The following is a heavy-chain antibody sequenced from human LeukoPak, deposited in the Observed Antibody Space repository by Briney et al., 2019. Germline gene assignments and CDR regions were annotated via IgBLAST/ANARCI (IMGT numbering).Heavy chain of an antibody. Sequence: ASVKVSCKASGYTFTSYDINWVRQATGQGLEWIGWMNPNSGNTGYAQKFQGRVTITRNTSISTAYMELSSLRSEDTAVYYCARGAGPDCSSTSCLVDDYWGQGTLVTVSS. V-gene: IGHV1-8*03. CDR2: MNPNSGNT. J-gene: IGHJ4*02. CDR1: GYTFTSYD. CDR3: ARGAGPDCSSTSCLVDDY. D-gene: IGHD2-2*01.